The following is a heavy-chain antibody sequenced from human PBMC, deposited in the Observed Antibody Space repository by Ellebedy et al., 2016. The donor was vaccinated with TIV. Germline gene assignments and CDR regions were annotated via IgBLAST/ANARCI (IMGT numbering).Heavy chain of an antibody. CDR1: GFTFSSYA. CDR2: ISHTGSST. D-gene: IGHD3-22*01. J-gene: IGHJ4*02. CDR3: AKGRGGGSDSSAPRYYFDY. Sequence: GESLKISCAASGFTFSSYAMSWVRQAPGKGLEWVSTISHTGSSTYYADSVKGRFIISRDNSKKTLYLQMNSLRAEDTAVYYCAKGRGGGSDSSAPRYYFDYWGLGTLVTVSS. V-gene: IGHV3-23*01.